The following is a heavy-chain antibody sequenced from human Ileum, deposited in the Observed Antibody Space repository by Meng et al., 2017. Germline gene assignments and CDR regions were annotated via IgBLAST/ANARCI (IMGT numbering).Heavy chain of an antibody. V-gene: IGHV3-23*03. CDR3: ARGIGTHGRYYSDY. CDR1: GFTFSSYG. CDR2: LSGNSNT. Sequence: EVQLLVSGGGFVQPGGSLRLSCTASGFTFSSYGMSWVRQAPGKGLEWVSGLSGNSNTYYAESVMGRFANSRDNSKNTLYLQMNSLKAEDTAVYYCARGIGTHGRYYSDYWGQGTLVTVSS. D-gene: IGHD3-9*01. J-gene: IGHJ4*02.